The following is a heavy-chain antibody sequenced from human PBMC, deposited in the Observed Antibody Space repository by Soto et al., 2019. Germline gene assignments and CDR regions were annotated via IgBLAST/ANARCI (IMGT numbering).Heavy chain of an antibody. V-gene: IGHV4-59*01. CDR3: ARGDYGDYHDY. CDR1: GGSISSYY. D-gene: IGHD4-17*01. Sequence: SETLSLTCTVSGGSISSYYWSWIRQPPGKGLEWIGYIYYSGSTNYNPSLKSRVTISVDTSKNQFSLKLSSVTAADTAVYYCARGDYGDYHDYWAREPWSPSP. CDR2: IYYSGST. J-gene: IGHJ4*02.